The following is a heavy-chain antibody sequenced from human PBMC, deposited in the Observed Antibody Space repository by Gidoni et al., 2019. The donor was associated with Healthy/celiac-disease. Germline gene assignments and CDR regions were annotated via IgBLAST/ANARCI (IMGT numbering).Heavy chain of an antibody. J-gene: IGHJ4*02. CDR1: GFTFSSYG. D-gene: IGHD2-8*02. CDR2: IWYDGSNK. V-gene: IGHV3-33*01. CDR3: ARGDVTVLYFDY. Sequence: QVQLVESGGGVVQPGRSRRLSCAAAGFTFSSYGMHWVRQAPGKGLEWVAVIWYDGSNKYYADSVKGRFTISRDNSKNTLYLQMNSLRAEDTAVYYCARGDVTVLYFDYWGQGTLVTVSS.